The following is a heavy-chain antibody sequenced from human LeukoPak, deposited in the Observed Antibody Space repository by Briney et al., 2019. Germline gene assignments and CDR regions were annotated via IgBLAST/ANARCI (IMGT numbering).Heavy chain of an antibody. CDR3: ARGDMAHAFDI. V-gene: IGHV3-21*01. CDR1: GFTFSSYS. CDR2: ISSSSSYI. D-gene: IGHD5-24*01. J-gene: IGHJ3*02. Sequence: GGSLRLSCAASGFTFSSYSMNWVRQAPGKGLEWVSSISSSSSYIYYADSAKGRFTISRDNAKNSLYLQMNSLRAEDTAVYYCARGDMAHAFDIWGQGTMVTVSS.